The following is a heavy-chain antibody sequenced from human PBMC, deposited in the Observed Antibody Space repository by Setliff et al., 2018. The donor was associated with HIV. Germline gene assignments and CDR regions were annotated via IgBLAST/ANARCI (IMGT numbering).Heavy chain of an antibody. V-gene: IGHV3-23*01. Sequence: GGSLRLSCAASGFIFSNYGMTWVRQSPGKGLQWLTAITGGGDKIDYINSVKGRFTISRDNSKNMLYLEMTSLRAEDTAVYYCTRDDAVGGGYLDYWGQGTLVTVSS. CDR1: GFIFSNYG. CDR2: ITGGGDKI. CDR3: TRDDAVGGGYLDY. D-gene: IGHD6-19*01. J-gene: IGHJ4*02.